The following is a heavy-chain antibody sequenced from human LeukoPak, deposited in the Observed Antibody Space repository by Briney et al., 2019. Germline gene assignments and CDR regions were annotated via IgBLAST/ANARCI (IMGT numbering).Heavy chain of an antibody. CDR3: AKQSLTGYSSGWYNAFDI. D-gene: IGHD6-19*01. Sequence: PAGESLRLSCAASGFTFSSYAMSWVRQAPGKGLEWVSSISGSGDKTYYADSVKGRFTISRDNSKNTLYLQMNTLRAEDTAVYYCAKQSLTGYSSGWYNAFDIWGQGTMVTVSS. J-gene: IGHJ3*02. CDR2: ISGSGDKT. CDR1: GFTFSSYA. V-gene: IGHV3-23*01.